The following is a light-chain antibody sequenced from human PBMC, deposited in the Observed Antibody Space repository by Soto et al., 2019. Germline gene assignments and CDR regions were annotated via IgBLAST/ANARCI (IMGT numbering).Light chain of an antibody. CDR1: RGHSSYI. J-gene: IGLJ2*01. Sequence: QSVLTQSSSASASLGSSVKLTCTLSRGHSSYIIAWHQQQPGKAPRYLMKLEGSGSYNKGSGVPDRFSGSSSGADRYLTISNLQFEDEADYYCETWDSNTVVFGGGTKLTVL. CDR2: LEGSGSY. V-gene: IGLV4-60*02. CDR3: ETWDSNTVV.